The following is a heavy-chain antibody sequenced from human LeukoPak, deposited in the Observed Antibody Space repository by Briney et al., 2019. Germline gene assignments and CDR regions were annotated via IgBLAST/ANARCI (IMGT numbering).Heavy chain of an antibody. Sequence: PSETLSLTCTVSGGSISSYYWSWIRQPPGKGLEWIGYIYYSGSTHYNPSLKSRVTISVDTSKNQFSLKLSSVTAADTAVYYCARDLHDYDFWSGYYSNWFDPWGQGTLVTVSS. V-gene: IGHV4-59*01. CDR3: ARDLHDYDFWSGYYSNWFDP. J-gene: IGHJ5*02. D-gene: IGHD3-3*01. CDR2: IYYSGST. CDR1: GGSISSYY.